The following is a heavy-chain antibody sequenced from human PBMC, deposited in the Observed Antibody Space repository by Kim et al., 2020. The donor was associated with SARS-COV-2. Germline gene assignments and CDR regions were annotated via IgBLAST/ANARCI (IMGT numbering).Heavy chain of an antibody. V-gene: IGHV3-73*01. CDR1: GFTFSGSA. Sequence: GGSLRLSCAASGFTFSGSAMHWVRQASGKGLEWVGRIRSKANSYATAYAASVKGRFTISRDDSKNTAYLQMNSLKTEDTAVYYCTRDGVQLLLSKYYYYGMDVWGQGTTVTVSS. CDR2: IRSKANSYAT. D-gene: IGHD2-2*01. J-gene: IGHJ6*02. CDR3: TRDGVQLLLSKYYYYGMDV.